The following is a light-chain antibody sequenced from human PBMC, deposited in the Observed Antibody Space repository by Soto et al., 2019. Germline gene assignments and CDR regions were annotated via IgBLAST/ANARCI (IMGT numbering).Light chain of an antibody. CDR1: QSVSSN. J-gene: IGKJ1*01. CDR2: GAS. V-gene: IGKV3-15*01. Sequence: EIRLTQSPATLSVSPGERATLYCRASQSVSSNLAWYQQKPGQAPRLLIYGASTRATGIPARFSGSGSGTDFTLTISRLEPEDFAVYYCQQYGSSGTFGQGTKVDIK. CDR3: QQYGSSGT.